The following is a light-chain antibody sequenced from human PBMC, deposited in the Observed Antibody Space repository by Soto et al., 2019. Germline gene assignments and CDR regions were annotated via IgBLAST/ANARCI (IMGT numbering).Light chain of an antibody. J-gene: IGKJ1*01. CDR2: AAS. CDR1: QSISTY. Sequence: AIRMTQSPSSFSASTGDRVTITCRASQSISTYVAWYQQKPGKAPKLLIYAASTLQTGVPSRFSGSGSGTDFTLTIDCLQSEDLATYYCQQYYSYPPWSFGLGTKVEVK. V-gene: IGKV1-8*01. CDR3: QQYYSYPPWS.